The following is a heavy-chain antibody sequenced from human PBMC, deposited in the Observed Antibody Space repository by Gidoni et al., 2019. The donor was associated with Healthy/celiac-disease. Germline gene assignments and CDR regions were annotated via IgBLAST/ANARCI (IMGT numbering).Heavy chain of an antibody. CDR2: NYHRGST. CDR3: ARSACGGDCYLGYYYYYMDV. CDR1: GCPISRGGYL. J-gene: IGHJ6*03. V-gene: IGHV4-30-2*01. Sequence: QLEPEGSGLRPGKPSQALSPHLRFPGCPISRGGYLCGWFRQPPGKGLEGMGVNYHRGSTYYNPSPKSRVTISVDRSKNQFALKLSSVTDADTAVYYCARSACGGDCYLGYYYYYMDVWGKGTTVTVSS. D-gene: IGHD2-21*01.